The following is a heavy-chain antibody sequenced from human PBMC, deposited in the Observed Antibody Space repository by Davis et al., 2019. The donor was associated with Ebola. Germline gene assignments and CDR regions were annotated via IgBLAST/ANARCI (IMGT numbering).Heavy chain of an antibody. V-gene: IGHV1-3*01. CDR3: ARDTGIRYVSLGY. CDR2: INAGHGNM. J-gene: IGHJ4*02. D-gene: IGHD3-9*01. CDR1: GYTFTDFD. Sequence: AASVKVSCKASGYTFTDFDMHWVRQAPGQGLEWMGWINAGHGNMRYSQKFQGRVTITRDTSASTVYMELSSLRSEDTAIYYCARDTGIRYVSLGYWGQGTLVTVSS.